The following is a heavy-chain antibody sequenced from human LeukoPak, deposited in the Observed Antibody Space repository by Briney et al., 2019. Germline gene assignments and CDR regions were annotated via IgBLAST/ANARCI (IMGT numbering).Heavy chain of an antibody. Sequence: PSETLSLTCTVSGGSISSSSYYWGWIRQPPGKGLEWIGSIYYSGSTYYNPSLKSRVTISVDTSKNQFSLKLSSVTAADTAVYYCARSYSSLYNSFDYWGQGTLVTVSS. V-gene: IGHV4-39*01. J-gene: IGHJ4*02. CDR3: ARSYSSLYNSFDY. D-gene: IGHD3-16*01. CDR2: IYYSGST. CDR1: GGSISSSSYY.